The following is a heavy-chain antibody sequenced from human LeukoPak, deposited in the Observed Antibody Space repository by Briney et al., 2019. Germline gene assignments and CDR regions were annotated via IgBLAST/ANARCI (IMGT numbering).Heavy chain of an antibody. CDR2: LYYSGST. V-gene: IGHV4-59*01. Sequence: PSETLSLTFTVPGGSISSYYWSWIRQPPGKRLHWVGHLYYSGSTNSNPSLKSRVTISVDTSKNQFSLKLSSVTAADTAVYYCASRSSIWSGYQDTLYYFDSWGQGTLVTVSS. CDR1: GGSISSYY. D-gene: IGHD3-3*01. CDR3: ASRSSIWSGYQDTLYYFDS. J-gene: IGHJ4*02.